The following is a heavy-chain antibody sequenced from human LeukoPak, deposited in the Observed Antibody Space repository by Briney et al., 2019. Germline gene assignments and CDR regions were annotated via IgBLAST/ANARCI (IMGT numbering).Heavy chain of an antibody. CDR1: GYTFTSYD. CDR3: ARITMVRAIDY. D-gene: IGHD3-10*01. CDR2: ISAYNGNT. J-gene: IGHJ4*02. V-gene: IGHV1-18*01. Sequence: ASVKVSCKASGYTFTSYDINWVRQATGQGLEWMGWISAYNGNTNYAQKLQGRVTMTTDTSTSTAYMELRSLRSDDTAVYYCARITMVRAIDYWGQGTLVTVSS.